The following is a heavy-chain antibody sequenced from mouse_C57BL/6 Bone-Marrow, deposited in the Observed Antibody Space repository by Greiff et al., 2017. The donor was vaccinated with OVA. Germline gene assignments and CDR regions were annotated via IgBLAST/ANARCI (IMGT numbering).Heavy chain of an antibody. CDR3: ANYFDY. CDR2: ISYDGSN. Sequence: EVQLVESGPGLVKPSQSLSLTCSVTGYSITSGYYWNWLRQFPGNKLEWMGYISYDGSNNYNTSLKNRISITRDTSKNQFFLKLNSVTTEDTATYYCANYFDYWGQGTTLTVSS. J-gene: IGHJ2*01. V-gene: IGHV3-6*01. CDR1: GYSITSGYY.